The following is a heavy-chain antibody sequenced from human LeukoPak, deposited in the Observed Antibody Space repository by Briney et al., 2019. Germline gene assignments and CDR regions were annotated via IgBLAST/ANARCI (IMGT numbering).Heavy chain of an antibody. CDR2: INWNGDST. CDR3: ARDRGNLAAAGTWYYYYYMDV. Sequence: GGSLRLSCAASGFTFDDYGMSWVRQAPGKGLEWVSGINWNGDSTGYADSVKGRFTISRDNAKNSLYLQMNSLRAEDTALYYCARDRGNLAAAGTWYYYYYMDVWGKGTTVTVSS. V-gene: IGHV3-20*04. J-gene: IGHJ6*03. D-gene: IGHD6-13*01. CDR1: GFTFDDYG.